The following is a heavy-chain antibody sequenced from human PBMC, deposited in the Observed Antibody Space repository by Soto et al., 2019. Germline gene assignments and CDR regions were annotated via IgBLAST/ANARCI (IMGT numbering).Heavy chain of an antibody. Sequence: GGSLRLSCAASGFNFSDHYMNWIRQAPGKGLEWVSYISGSSRYTNFADSVKGRFTISRDNAKNSLYLQMNSLRAEDTAVYYCARHSSGWHYYDYWGQGTPVTVSS. D-gene: IGHD6-19*01. CDR3: ARHSSGWHYYDY. V-gene: IGHV3-11*06. CDR2: ISGSSRYT. CDR1: GFNFSDHY. J-gene: IGHJ4*02.